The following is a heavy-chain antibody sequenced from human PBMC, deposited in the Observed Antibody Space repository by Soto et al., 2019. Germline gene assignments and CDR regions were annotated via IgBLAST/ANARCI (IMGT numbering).Heavy chain of an antibody. D-gene: IGHD3-16*02. J-gene: IGHJ4*02. V-gene: IGHV4-31*01. Sequence: QVQLQESGPGLVKPSQTLSLTCTVSGGSISSGGYYWSWIRQHPGKGLEWIGYIYYSGSTYYNPSLKSLVTISVDTSKNQFSLKLSSVTAADTAVYYCATRSLGELSLFDYWGQGTLVTVSS. CDR2: IYYSGST. CDR3: ATRSLGELSLFDY. CDR1: GGSISSGGYY.